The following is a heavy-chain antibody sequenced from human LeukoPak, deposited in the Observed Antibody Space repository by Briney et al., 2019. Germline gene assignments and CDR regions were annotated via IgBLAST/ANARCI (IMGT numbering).Heavy chain of an antibody. CDR1: GGSFSGYY. CDR2: INHSGST. V-gene: IGHV4-34*01. D-gene: IGHD1-26*01. J-gene: IGHJ4*02. Sequence: SETLSLTCAVYGGSFSGYYWSWIRQPPGKGLEWIGEINHSGSTNYNPSLKSRVTISVDTSKNQFPLKLSSVTAADTAVYYCARDLVGATTDSPHPFDYWGQGTLVTVSS. CDR3: ARDLVGATTDSPHPFDY.